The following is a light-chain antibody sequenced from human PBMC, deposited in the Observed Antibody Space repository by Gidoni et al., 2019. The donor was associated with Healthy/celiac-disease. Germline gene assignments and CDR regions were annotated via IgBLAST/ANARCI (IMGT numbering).Light chain of an antibody. CDR2: KAS. V-gene: IGKV1-5*03. Sequence: SQMTQSPSTLSASVGDRVTITCRASQSISSWLAWYQQKPGKAPKLLIYKASSLESGVPSRFSGRGSGTEFTLTISSLKPDDFATYYCQQYNSYWTFXXXTKVEIK. CDR1: QSISSW. CDR3: QQYNSYWT. J-gene: IGKJ1*01.